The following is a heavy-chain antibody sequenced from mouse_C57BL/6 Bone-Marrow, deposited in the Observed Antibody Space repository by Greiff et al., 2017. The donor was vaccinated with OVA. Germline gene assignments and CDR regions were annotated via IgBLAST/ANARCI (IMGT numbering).Heavy chain of an antibody. CDR3: AREGIYYDYDVDY. CDR1: GYTFTSYW. J-gene: IGHJ2*01. V-gene: IGHV1-55*01. Sequence: QVQLQQSGAELVKPGASVKMSCKASGYTFTSYWITWVKQRPGQGLEWIGDIYPGSGSTNYNEKFKSKATLTVDTSSSTAYMQLSSLTSEDSAVYYGAREGIYYDYDVDYWGQGTTLTVSS. CDR2: IYPGSGST. D-gene: IGHD2-4*01.